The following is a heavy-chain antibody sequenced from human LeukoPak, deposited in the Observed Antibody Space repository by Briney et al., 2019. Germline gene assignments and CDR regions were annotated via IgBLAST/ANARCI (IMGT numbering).Heavy chain of an antibody. CDR3: AKDVRASGSPYFDY. D-gene: IGHD3-22*01. V-gene: IGHV3-23*01. Sequence: GGSLRLSCAASGFTFSSYAMSWVRQAPGKGLEWVSAISGSGGSTYYTDSVKGRFTISRDNSKNTLYLQMNSLRAEDTAVYYCAKDVRASGSPYFDYWGQGTLVTVSS. CDR1: GFTFSSYA. CDR2: ISGSGGST. J-gene: IGHJ4*02.